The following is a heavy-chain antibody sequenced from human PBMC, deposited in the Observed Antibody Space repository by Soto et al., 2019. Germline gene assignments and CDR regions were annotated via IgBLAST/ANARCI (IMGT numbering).Heavy chain of an antibody. CDR1: GFSIRTYG. D-gene: IGHD3-10*01. Sequence: QVELVESGGGVVQPGKSLRLSCVASGFSIRTYGMHWVRQAPGKGLEWVAVIWSDGIDQLYADSMKGRLTISRATAKTTLYLPVNSLRADDTAAYFCATEPRMSSRGRGGMDVWGHGTTVIVSS. CDR3: ATEPRMSSRGRGGMDV. V-gene: IGHV3-33*01. J-gene: IGHJ6*02. CDR2: IWSDGIDQ.